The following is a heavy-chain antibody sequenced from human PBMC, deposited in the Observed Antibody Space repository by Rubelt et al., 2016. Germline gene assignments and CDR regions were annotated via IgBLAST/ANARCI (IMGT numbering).Heavy chain of an antibody. D-gene: IGHD3-10*01. CDR2: IYYSGST. J-gene: IGHJ6*02. Sequence: QVQLQESGPGLVKASETLSLTCTISAGSISTFYWSWIRQPPGKGLEWIGYIYYSGSTNSNPSLKRRLPLSVDTSRNQFPRNLRFVIAAETAVYYCARGWGSGSSPYYYSLDVWGQGALVTVSS. CDR1: AGSISTFY. CDR3: ARGWGSGSSPYYYSLDV. V-gene: IGHV4-59*01.